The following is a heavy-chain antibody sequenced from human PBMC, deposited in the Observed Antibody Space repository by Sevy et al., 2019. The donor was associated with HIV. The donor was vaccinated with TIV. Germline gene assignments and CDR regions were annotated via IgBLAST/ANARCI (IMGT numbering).Heavy chain of an antibody. CDR3: ARQILEYYYYGMDV. CDR2: INPNSGGT. V-gene: IGHV1-2*06. CDR1: GYTFTGYY. D-gene: IGHD3-3*01. Sequence: ASVKVSCKASGYTFTGYYMHWVRQAPGQGLEWMGRINPNSGGTNYAQKFQGRVTMTRDTSISTAYMELSRLRSDDTAVYYCARQILEYYYYGMDVWGQRTTVTVSS. J-gene: IGHJ6*02.